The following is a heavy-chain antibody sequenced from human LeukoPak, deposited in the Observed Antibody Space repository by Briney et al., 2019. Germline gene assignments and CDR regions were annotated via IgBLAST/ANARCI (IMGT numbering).Heavy chain of an antibody. V-gene: IGHV3-7*01. CDR1: EFTFISYW. Sequence: GGSLRLSCAASEFTFISYWMTWVRQAPGKGLEWVANIKQDGSEKYYVDSVKGRFTISRDNAKNSLYLQMNSLRAEDTAVYYCARDGSGRVPEMSAPDYWGQGTLVTVSS. J-gene: IGHJ4*02. CDR2: IKQDGSEK. CDR3: ARDGSGRVPEMSAPDY. D-gene: IGHD3-10*01.